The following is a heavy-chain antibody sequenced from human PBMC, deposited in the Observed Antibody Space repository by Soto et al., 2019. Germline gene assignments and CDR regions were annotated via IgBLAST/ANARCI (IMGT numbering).Heavy chain of an antibody. CDR2: INDISDAI. J-gene: IGHJ3*01. Sequence: EVQLVESGGGLVQPGGSLRLSCTASGFTFTDHSMNWVRHAPGKGLEWISYINDISDAIHYADSVKGRFAMSRDNAKKSVFLQMNSLRVDDTGVYYCARDRPTTFTGDRWGQGTVVTVSS. V-gene: IGHV3-48*04. CDR1: GFTFTDHS. D-gene: IGHD2-21*01. CDR3: ARDRPTTFTGDR.